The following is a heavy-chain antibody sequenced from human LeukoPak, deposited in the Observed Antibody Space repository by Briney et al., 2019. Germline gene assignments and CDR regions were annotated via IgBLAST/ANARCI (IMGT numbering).Heavy chain of an antibody. Sequence: SETLSLTCTVSGGSISSYYWSWIRQPAGKGLEWIGRIYISGSTNYNPSLKSRVTMSVETYKNQFSLKLSSVTAADTALYYCARDLYCSGATCFYGFDIWGQGTTVTVAS. D-gene: IGHD2-15*01. V-gene: IGHV4-4*07. CDR1: GGSISSYY. CDR3: ARDLYCSGATCFYGFDI. CDR2: IYISGST. J-gene: IGHJ3*02.